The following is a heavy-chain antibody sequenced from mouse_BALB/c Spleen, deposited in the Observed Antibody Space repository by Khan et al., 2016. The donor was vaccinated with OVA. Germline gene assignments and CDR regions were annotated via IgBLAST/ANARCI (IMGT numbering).Heavy chain of an antibody. J-gene: IGHJ3*01. Sequence: LEVSGAELARPGASVKLSCKASGYTFTDYYINWVKQRTGQGLEWIGEISPGSGDTYYNEKFKGKATLTADKSSTTAYMQLSSLTSEASAVYCCARRNYFGYTFAYWGQGTLVTVSA. CDR1: GYTFTDYY. D-gene: IGHD1-2*01. CDR3: ARRNYFGYTFAY. V-gene: IGHV1-77*01. CDR2: ISPGSGDT.